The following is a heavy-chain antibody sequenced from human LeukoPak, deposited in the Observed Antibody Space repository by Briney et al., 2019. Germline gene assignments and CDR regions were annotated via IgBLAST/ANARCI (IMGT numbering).Heavy chain of an antibody. J-gene: IGHJ4*02. CDR1: GFTFSSYG. V-gene: IGHV3-30*03. Sequence: GRSLRLSCAASGFTFSSYGMHWVRQAPGKGLEWVAVISYDGSNKYYADSVKGRFTISRDNSKNTLYLQMNSQRAEDTAVYYCASNWNYALDYWGQGTLVTVSS. D-gene: IGHD1-7*01. CDR2: ISYDGSNK. CDR3: ASNWNYALDY.